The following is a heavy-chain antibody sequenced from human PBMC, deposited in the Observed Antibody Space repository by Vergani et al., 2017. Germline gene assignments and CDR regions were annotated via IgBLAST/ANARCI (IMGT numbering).Heavy chain of an antibody. V-gene: IGHV1-18*04. Sequence: QVQLVQSGGEVKKPGASVKVSCKASGYTFTSYGINWVRQATGQGIEWMGWISAYKGNTNYAQKFQGSITMTTDTATRTAYTELRSLRSDDTAIYYCAGVGAMRYYFDYWGEGALVTVSS. D-gene: IGHD1-26*01. CDR2: ISAYKGNT. CDR3: AGVGAMRYYFDY. J-gene: IGHJ4*02. CDR1: GYTFTSYG.